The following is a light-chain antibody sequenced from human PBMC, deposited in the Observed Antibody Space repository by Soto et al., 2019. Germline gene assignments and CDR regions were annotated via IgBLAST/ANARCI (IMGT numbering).Light chain of an antibody. CDR3: QQASSFPWA. V-gene: IGKV1-12*01. J-gene: IGKJ1*01. Sequence: DIQMTQSPSSLSASVGDRVTITCQASQDISNYLNWYQQKPGKAPKLLIYAASILHSGVPSRFSGSGSGTDFTLTISSLQPEDFASYYCQQASSFPWAFGQGTKV. CDR2: AAS. CDR1: QDISNY.